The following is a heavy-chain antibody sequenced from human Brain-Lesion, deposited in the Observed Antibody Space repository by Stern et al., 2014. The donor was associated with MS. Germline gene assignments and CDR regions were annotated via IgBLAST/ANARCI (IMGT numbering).Heavy chain of an antibody. CDR2: VKPNSGGT. J-gene: IGHJ6*02. CDR3: ARDQRGITIFGVVTDYYYLGMDV. Sequence: VQLVESGAEVKKPGASVKVSCKTSGYIFTGYYIHWVRQAPGQGLEWMAWVKPNSGGTKYAQTVKGRVTMCRDTSHSKAYVELSSLTSDDTAVYYCARDQRGITIFGVVTDYYYLGMDVWGQGTTVTVSS. V-gene: IGHV1-2*02. CDR1: GYIFTGYY. D-gene: IGHD3-3*01.